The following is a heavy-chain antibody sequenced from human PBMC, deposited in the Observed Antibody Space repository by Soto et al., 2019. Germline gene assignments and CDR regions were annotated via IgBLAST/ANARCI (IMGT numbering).Heavy chain of an antibody. CDR1: GYTFTDYY. V-gene: IGHV1-2*02. D-gene: IGHD3-10*01. CDR2: INPNSGGT. CDR3: ARDFRVGYNLIKNWYFDL. Sequence: ASVKVSCKASGYTFTDYYIYWMRQAPGQGLEWMGWINPNSGGTHSAQKFQGRVTMTMDTSVSTAFMELSRLRSDDTAVYYCARDFRVGYNLIKNWYFDLWGRGTLVTVSS. J-gene: IGHJ2*01.